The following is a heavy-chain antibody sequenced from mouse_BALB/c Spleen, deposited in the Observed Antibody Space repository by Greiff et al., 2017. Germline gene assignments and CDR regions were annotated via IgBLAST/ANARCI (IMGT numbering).Heavy chain of an antibody. J-gene: IGHJ3*01. CDR2: ISSGSSTI. Sequence: EVMLVESGGGLVQPGGSRKLSCAASGFTFSSFGMHWVRQAPEKGLEWVAYISSGSSTIYYADTVKGRFTISRDNPKNTLFLQMTSLRSEDTAMYYCAPYNWDTWFAYWGQGTLVTVSA. CDR1: GFTFSSFG. CDR3: APYNWDTWFAY. V-gene: IGHV5-17*02. D-gene: IGHD4-1*01.